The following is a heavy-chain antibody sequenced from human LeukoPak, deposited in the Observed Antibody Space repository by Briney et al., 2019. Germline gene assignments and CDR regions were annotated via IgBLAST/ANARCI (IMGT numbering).Heavy chain of an antibody. CDR3: AKDLGVRGVPAAFDY. J-gene: IGHJ4*02. V-gene: IGHV3-21*01. D-gene: IGHD3-10*01. CDR1: EFTFSNYN. CDR2: ITSSSTYV. Sequence: GGSLRLSCEASEFTFSNYNMNWVRQAPGQRLEWVSSITSSSTYVFYADSVKGRFTISRDNSKNTLYLQMNSLRAEDTAVYYCAKDLGVRGVPAAFDYWGQGTLVTVSS.